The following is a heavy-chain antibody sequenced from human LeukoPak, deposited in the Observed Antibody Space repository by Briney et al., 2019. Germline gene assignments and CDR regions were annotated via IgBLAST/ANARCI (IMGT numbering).Heavy chain of an antibody. CDR3: ARARGIAARPYYYYGTDV. CDR2: IIPIFGTA. Sequence: SVKVSCKASGGTFSSYAISWVRQAPGQGLEWMGGIIPIFGTANYAQKFQGRVTITADESTSTAYMELSSLRSEDTAVYYCARARGIAARPYYYYGTDVWGQGTTVTVSS. V-gene: IGHV1-69*13. D-gene: IGHD6-6*01. CDR1: GGTFSSYA. J-gene: IGHJ6*02.